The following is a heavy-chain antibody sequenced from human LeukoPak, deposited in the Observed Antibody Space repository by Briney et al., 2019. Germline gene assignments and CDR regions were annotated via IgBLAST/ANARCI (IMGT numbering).Heavy chain of an antibody. CDR2: INHSEST. CDR3: ARARGGYSYGYHY. CDR1: GGSFSGYY. Sequence: PSETLSLTCAVYGGSFSGYYWSWIRQPPGKGLEWIGEINHSESTNYNPSLKSRVTISVDTSKNQFSLKLSSVTAADTAVYYCARARGGYSYGYHYWGQGTLVTVSS. J-gene: IGHJ4*02. V-gene: IGHV4-34*01. D-gene: IGHD5-18*01.